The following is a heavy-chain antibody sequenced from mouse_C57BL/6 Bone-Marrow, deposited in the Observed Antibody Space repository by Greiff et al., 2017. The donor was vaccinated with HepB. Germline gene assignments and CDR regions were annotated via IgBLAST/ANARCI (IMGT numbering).Heavy chain of an antibody. V-gene: IGHV14-4*01. CDR3: TTRGNGYSLYYAMDD. D-gene: IGHD2-3*01. CDR2: IDPENGDT. Sequence: EVKLVESGAELVRPGASVKLSCTASGFNIKDDYMHWVKQRPEQGLEWIGWIDPENGDTEYASKFKGKATITADTSSTPSYLQLSSLTSDDTAVYYCTTRGNGYSLYYAMDDWGQGTSVTVSS. J-gene: IGHJ4*01. CDR1: GFNIKDDY.